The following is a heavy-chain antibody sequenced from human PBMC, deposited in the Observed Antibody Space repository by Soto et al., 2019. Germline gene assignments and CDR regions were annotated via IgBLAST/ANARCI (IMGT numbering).Heavy chain of an antibody. CDR2: IYYSGST. CDR3: ARRSTVTNFDY. V-gene: IGHV4-39*01. CDR1: GGSISSSSYY. J-gene: IGHJ4*02. D-gene: IGHD4-17*01. Sequence: QLQLQESGPGLVKPSETLSLTCTVSGGSISSSSYYWGWIRQPPGKGLEWIGSIYYSGSTYYNPSLKSRVTISVDTSKNQFSLKLSSVTAADTAVYYCARRSTVTNFDYWGQGTLVTVSS.